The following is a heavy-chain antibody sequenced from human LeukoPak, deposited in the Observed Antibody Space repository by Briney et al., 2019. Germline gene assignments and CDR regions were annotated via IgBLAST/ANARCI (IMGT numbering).Heavy chain of an antibody. Sequence: APVKVSCKVSGYTLTELSMHWVRQAPGKGLEWMGGFDPEDGETIYAQKFQGRVTMTEDTSTDTAYMELSSLRSEDTAVYYCATGRYCSSTSCYGMFDYWGQGTLVTVSS. CDR1: GYTLTELS. J-gene: IGHJ4*02. CDR3: ATGRYCSSTSCYGMFDY. CDR2: FDPEDGET. D-gene: IGHD2-2*01. V-gene: IGHV1-24*01.